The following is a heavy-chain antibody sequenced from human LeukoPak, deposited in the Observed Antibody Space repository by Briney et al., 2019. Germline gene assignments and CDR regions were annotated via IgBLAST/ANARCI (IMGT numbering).Heavy chain of an antibody. CDR1: GYTFTSYG. Sequence: ASVKVSCKASGYTFTSYGISWVRQAPGQGLEWMGWISAYNGNTNYAQKLRGRVTMTTDTSTSTAYMELRSLRSDDTAVYYCARAAVYYYDSSGYEIANWFDPWGQGTLVTVSS. V-gene: IGHV1-18*01. CDR2: ISAYNGNT. D-gene: IGHD3-22*01. CDR3: ARAAVYYYDSSGYEIANWFDP. J-gene: IGHJ5*02.